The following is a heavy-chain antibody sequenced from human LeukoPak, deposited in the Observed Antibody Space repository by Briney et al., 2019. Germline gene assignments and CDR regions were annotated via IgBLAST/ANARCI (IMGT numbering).Heavy chain of an antibody. CDR3: AKGDGSGSPSYYYYMDV. CDR1: GFTFSSYG. CDR2: ISGSGGST. Sequence: GGSLRLSRAASGFTFSSYGMSWVRQAPGKGLEWVSAISGSGGSTYYADSVKGRFTISRDNSKNTLYLQMNSLRAEDTAVYYCAKGDGSGSPSYYYYMDVWGKGTTVTISS. V-gene: IGHV3-23*01. D-gene: IGHD3-10*01. J-gene: IGHJ6*03.